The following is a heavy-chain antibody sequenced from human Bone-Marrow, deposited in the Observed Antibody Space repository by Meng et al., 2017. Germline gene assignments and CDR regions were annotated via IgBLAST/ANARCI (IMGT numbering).Heavy chain of an antibody. CDR1: GYTFTSYG. CDR3: ARGEDSSQFYYYYYYGMDV. CDR2: MNPNSGNT. Sequence: ASVKVSCKASGYTFTSYGISWVRQAPGQGLEWMGWMNPNSGNTGYAQKFQGRVTITRNTSISTAYMELSSLRSEDTAVYYCARGEDSSQFYYYYYYGMDVWGQGTTVTVSS. J-gene: IGHJ6*02. V-gene: IGHV1-8*03. D-gene: IGHD6-6*01.